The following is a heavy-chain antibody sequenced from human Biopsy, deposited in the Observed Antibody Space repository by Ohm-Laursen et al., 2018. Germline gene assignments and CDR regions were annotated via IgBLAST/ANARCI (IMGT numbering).Heavy chain of an antibody. CDR1: GGSFNGYF. J-gene: IGHJ6*02. Sequence: SDTLSLTCTVYGGSFNGYFWSWIRQPPGKGLEWIGDITQSGSTNYSPSLKSRVTISVDTAKKQFSLSLRSVTAADTAVYYCARVPLPGIGAAYQGRFLYGMDVWGPGTTVFVSS. CDR2: ITQSGST. D-gene: IGHD6-13*01. V-gene: IGHV4-34*01. CDR3: ARVPLPGIGAAYQGRFLYGMDV.